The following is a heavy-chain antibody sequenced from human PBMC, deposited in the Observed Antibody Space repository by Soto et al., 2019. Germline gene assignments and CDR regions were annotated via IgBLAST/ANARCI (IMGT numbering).Heavy chain of an antibody. J-gene: IGHJ4*02. CDR2: ISSSSNYM. Sequence: GGSLRLSCAASGFTFSSYSMNWVRQAPGKGLEWVSSISSSSNYMYYADSLKGRFTISRDNAKDSLFLQMHSLRAEDTAVYYCARASSSGSYFDYWGQGTLATVSS. CDR1: GFTFSSYS. CDR3: ARASSSGSYFDY. D-gene: IGHD6-6*01. V-gene: IGHV3-21*01.